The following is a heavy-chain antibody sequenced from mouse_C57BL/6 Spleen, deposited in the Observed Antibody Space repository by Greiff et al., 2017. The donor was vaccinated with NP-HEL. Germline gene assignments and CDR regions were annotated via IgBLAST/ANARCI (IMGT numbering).Heavy chain of an antibody. D-gene: IGHD3-2*02. J-gene: IGHJ4*01. Sequence: EVHLVESGGGLVKPGGSLKLSCAASGFTFSDYGMHWVRQAPEKGLEWVAYISSGSSTIYYADTVKGRFTISRDNAKNTLFLQMTSLRSEDTAMYYCARRVGTAQATDYAMDDWGQGTSVTVSS. CDR1: GFTFSDYG. CDR3: ARRVGTAQATDYAMDD. V-gene: IGHV5-17*01. CDR2: ISSGSSTI.